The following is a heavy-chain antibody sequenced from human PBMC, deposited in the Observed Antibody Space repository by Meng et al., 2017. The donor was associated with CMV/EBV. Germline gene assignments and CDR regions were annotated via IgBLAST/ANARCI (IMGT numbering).Heavy chain of an antibody. V-gene: IGHV3-33*01. CDR3: ARDRALLIYYDSSGYFDY. D-gene: IGHD3-22*01. Sequence: FSVYVMHWVRQAPGKGLEWLAVIWYDGSNKYYADSVKGRFTISRDNSKNTLYLQMNSLRAEDTAVYYCARDRALLIYYDSSGYFDYWGQGTLVTVSS. CDR2: IWYDGSNK. J-gene: IGHJ4*02. CDR1: FSVYV.